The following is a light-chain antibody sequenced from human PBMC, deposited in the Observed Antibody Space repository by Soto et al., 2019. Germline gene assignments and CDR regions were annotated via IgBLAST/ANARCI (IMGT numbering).Light chain of an antibody. CDR3: QQYNNWPLT. CDR1: QNIISN. CDR2: GIS. V-gene: IGKV3-15*01. J-gene: IGKJ4*01. Sequence: EIVITQSPSALSVSTGERVTLSCRASQNIISNLAWYQQKPGQAPRLLIYGISTRATDIPARFSGSGSGTEFTLTISSLQSEDFAVYYCQQYNNWPLTFGGGTKVDIK.